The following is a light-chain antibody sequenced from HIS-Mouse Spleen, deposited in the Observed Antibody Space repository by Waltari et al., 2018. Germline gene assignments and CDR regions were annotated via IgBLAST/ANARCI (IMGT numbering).Light chain of an antibody. CDR3: QQYGSSPLT. Sequence: EIVLTQSPGTLSLSPGERASQSVSSSYLAWYQQKPGQAPRLLIYGASSRATGIPDRFSGSWSGTDFTLTISRLEPEDFAVYYCQQYGSSPLTFGGVTKVEIK. J-gene: IGKJ4*01. CDR2: GAS. CDR1: QSVSSSY. V-gene: IGKV3-20*01.